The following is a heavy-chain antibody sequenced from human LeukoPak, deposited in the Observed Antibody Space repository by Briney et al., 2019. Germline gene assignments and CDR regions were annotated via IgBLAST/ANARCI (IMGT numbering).Heavy chain of an antibody. CDR1: GGSISSYY. D-gene: IGHD2-21*02. V-gene: IGHV4-59*01. CDR2: ISYSGST. J-gene: IGHJ4*02. CDR3: VRAAYCGSGCYHYFDY. Sequence: PSETLSLTCTVSGGSISSYYWNWIRQPLEKGLEWIGDISYSGSTNYKSSLKSRVTISVDTSKNQFSLKLSSVTAADTAVYYCVRAAYCGSGCYHYFDYWGQGTLVTVSS.